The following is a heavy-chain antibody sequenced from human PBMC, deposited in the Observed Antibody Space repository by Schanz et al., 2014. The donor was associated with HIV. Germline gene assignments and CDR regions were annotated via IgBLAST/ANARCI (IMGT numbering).Heavy chain of an antibody. J-gene: IGHJ4*02. CDR2: ISGGGGST. D-gene: IGHD5-18*01. V-gene: IGHV3-23*04. CDR3: VRGDTVFEY. CDR1: GFTFSNYA. Sequence: VQVVESGGGVVQPGRSLRLSCAASGFTFSNYAMIWVRQAPGKGLEWVSGISGGGGSTYYTDSVKGRFTISRDNAKNSLYLQMNSLRFADTAVYYCVRGDTVFEYWGQGTLVTVS.